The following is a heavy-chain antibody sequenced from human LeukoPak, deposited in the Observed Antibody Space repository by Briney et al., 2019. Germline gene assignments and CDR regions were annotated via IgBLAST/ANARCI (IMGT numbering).Heavy chain of an antibody. CDR2: IIPIFGTA. D-gene: IGHD6-13*01. CDR3: ARVRIAAAGTSFDY. J-gene: IGHJ4*02. Sequence: SVKVSCKASGGTFSNYAISWVRQAPGQGFEWMGGIIPIFGTANYAQKFQGRVTITADKSTSTAYMELSSLRSEDTAVYYCARVRIAAAGTSFDYWGQGTPVTVSS. CDR1: GGTFSNYA. V-gene: IGHV1-69*06.